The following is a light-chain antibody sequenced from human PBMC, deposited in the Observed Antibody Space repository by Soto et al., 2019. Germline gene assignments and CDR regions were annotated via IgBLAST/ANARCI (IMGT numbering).Light chain of an antibody. CDR3: LSYDSRNHVV. V-gene: IGLV6-57*03. J-gene: IGLJ2*01. CDR1: SGIIASQY. CDR2: EDN. Sequence: NFMLTQPHSVSEYPGKTVTISCTRSSGIIASQYVQWYQPRPGSATTTVIYEDNQRPSGVPDRFSGSIASSSNSASLTSSVLKTEDAVDYYCLSYDSRNHVVVSGGTKLT.